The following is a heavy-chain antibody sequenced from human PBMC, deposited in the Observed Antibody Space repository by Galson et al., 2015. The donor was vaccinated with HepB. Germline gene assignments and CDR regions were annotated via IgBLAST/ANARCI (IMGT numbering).Heavy chain of an antibody. D-gene: IGHD2-2*01. CDR2: ISSSSSTI. Sequence: SLRLSCAASGFTFSSYSMNWVRQAPGKGLEWVSYISSSSSTIYYADSVKGRFTISRDNAKNSLYLQMNSLRAEDTAVYYCARAGYCSSTSCLYYYGMDVWGQGTTVTVSS. J-gene: IGHJ6*02. CDR1: GFTFSSYS. V-gene: IGHV3-48*01. CDR3: ARAGYCSSTSCLYYYGMDV.